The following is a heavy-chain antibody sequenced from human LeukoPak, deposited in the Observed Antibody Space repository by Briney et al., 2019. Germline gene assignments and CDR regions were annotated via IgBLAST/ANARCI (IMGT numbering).Heavy chain of an antibody. CDR3: ARDKSYGDSEDY. CDR1: GFTFSTYW. V-gene: IGHV3-7*05. Sequence: GGSLRLSCTASGFTFSTYWMSWVCQAPGKGLEWVANIIQDGSQKYYVDFVKGRFTISRDNAKNSLYLQMNSLRAEDTAVYYCARDKSYGDSEDYWGQGTLVTVSS. J-gene: IGHJ4*02. D-gene: IGHD4-17*01. CDR2: IIQDGSQK.